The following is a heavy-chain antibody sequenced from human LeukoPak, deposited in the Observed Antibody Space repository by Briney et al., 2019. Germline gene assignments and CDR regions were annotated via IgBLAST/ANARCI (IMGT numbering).Heavy chain of an antibody. CDR2: IRSKAYGGTT. J-gene: IGHJ4*02. CDR3: TGDPQDIVVVPAAIRFDY. V-gene: IGHV3-49*04. Sequence: PGGSLRLSCTASGFTFGDYAMSWVRQAPGKGLEWVGFIRSKAYGGTTEYAASVKGRFTISRDDSKSIAYLQMNSLKTEDTAVYYCTGDPQDIVVVPAAIRFDYWGQGTLVTVSS. D-gene: IGHD2-2*01. CDR1: GFTFGDYA.